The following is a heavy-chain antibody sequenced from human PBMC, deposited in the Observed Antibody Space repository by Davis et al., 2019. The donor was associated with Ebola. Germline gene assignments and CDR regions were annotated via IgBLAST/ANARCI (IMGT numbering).Heavy chain of an antibody. V-gene: IGHV3-23*01. CDR1: GFTFSSYA. D-gene: IGHD6-19*01. CDR3: AKGVVKAVAGTYYYYGMDV. CDR2: ISGSGGST. J-gene: IGHJ6*04. Sequence: GESLKISCAASGFTFSSYAMSWVRQAPGKGLEWVSAISGSGGSTYYADSVKGRFTISRDNSKNTLYLQMNSLRAEDTAVYYCAKGVVKAVAGTYYYYGMDVWGKGTTVTVSS.